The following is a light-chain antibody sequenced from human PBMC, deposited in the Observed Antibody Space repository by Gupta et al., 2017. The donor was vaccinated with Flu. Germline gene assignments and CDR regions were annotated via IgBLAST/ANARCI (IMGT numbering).Light chain of an antibody. V-gene: IGKV3-20*01. Sequence: EIVLTQSPGTLSLSPGERATLSCMASQSVSSSYLAWYQQKPGQAPRLLIYGASSRATGIPDRFTGSGSGTEFTLTISRLEPEDFAVYYCQQYCSSLWTFGQGTKVEIK. CDR2: GAS. J-gene: IGKJ1*01. CDR3: QQYCSSLWT. CDR1: QSVSSSY.